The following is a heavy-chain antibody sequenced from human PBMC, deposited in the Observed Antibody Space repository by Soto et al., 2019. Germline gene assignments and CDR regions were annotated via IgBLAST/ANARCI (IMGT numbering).Heavy chain of an antibody. CDR3: VRYDRINMKPYSPEGFHI. V-gene: IGHV4-39*01. D-gene: IGHD3-3*02. CDR2: VYYGGAIFYSGNI. CDR1: GDSISSSNSH. J-gene: IGHJ3*02. Sequence: SETLSLTCTVSGDSISSSNSHWGWTRQPPGKGLEYIGSVYYGGAIFYSGNIYYNPSLKSRVTISVDTSKNQFSLRLSSVTAADTGVYYCVRYDRINMKPYSPEGFHIWGQGTMVT.